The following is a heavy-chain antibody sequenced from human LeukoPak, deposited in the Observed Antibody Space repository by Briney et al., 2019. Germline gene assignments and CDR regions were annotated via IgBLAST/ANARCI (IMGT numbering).Heavy chain of an antibody. CDR3: ARETVAGLQYYFDY. Sequence: PGGSLRLSCAASGFTVSSNYMSWVRQAPGKGLEWVSVIYSGGSTYYADSVKGRFTIFRDNSKNTLYLQMNSLRAEDTAVYYCARETVAGLQYYFDYWGQGTLVTVSS. V-gene: IGHV3-53*01. CDR1: GFTVSSNY. D-gene: IGHD6-19*01. CDR2: IYSGGST. J-gene: IGHJ4*02.